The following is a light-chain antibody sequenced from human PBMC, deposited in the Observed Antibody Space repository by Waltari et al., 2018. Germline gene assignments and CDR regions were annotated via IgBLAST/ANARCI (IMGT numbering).Light chain of an antibody. V-gene: IGLV4-69*01. CDR1: SGHTRYA. CDR2: VNSDGSH. J-gene: IGLJ3*02. CDR3: QAWGTGIGV. Sequence: QLVLTQSPSASASLGASVKLTCTVSSGHTRYAIAWHQQQPEKGPRYLLKVNSDGSHLKGDGIADRCSGSSAGAERYLPSSSLQSEDEADYDWQAWGTGIGVFGGGTKLSVL.